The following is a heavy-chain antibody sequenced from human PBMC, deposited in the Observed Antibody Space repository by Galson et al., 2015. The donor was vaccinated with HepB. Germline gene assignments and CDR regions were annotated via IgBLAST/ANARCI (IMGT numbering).Heavy chain of an antibody. J-gene: IGHJ6*02. CDR3: ARGPGGGYYYYGVDV. D-gene: IGHD3-16*01. CDR2: INHSGST. CDR1: GGSFSGYY. Sequence: SETLSLTCAVYGGSFSGYYWSWIRQPPGKGLEWIGEINHSGSTNYNPSLKRRVTISVDMSKNQFSLKLSSVTAADTAVYYCARGPGGGYYYYGVDVGGQGTTVTASS. V-gene: IGHV4-34*01.